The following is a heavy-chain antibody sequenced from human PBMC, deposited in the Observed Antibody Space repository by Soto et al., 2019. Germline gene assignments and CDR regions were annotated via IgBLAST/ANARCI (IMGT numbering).Heavy chain of an antibody. J-gene: IGHJ4*02. D-gene: IGHD6-13*01. CDR1: GGSINSGGYY. Sequence: QVQLRESGPGLVKPSQTLSLTCTFSGGSINSGGYYWNWIRQHPGKGLEWIGYMYYSGSTSNNQFLKSRVIITADTSENHFSLKLSSVTAAYTAVYFCARGYRQSGYSSSWVFDYWGQGTLVNVSS. CDR3: ARGYRQSGYSSSWVFDY. V-gene: IGHV4-31*03. CDR2: MYYSGST.